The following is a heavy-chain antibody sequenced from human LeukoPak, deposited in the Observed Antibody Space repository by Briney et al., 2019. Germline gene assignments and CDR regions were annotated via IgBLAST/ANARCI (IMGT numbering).Heavy chain of an antibody. CDR3: ARNYMGYAFDI. V-gene: IGHV4-4*02. CDR2: IYNSGST. D-gene: IGHD1-7*01. Sequence: PSETLSLTCAVSGGSISSNNWWSWVRQPPGKGLEWIGEIYNSGSTNYNPSLKSRVTISVDKSKNQFSLRLSSVTAADTAVYYCARNYMGYAFDIWGQGTMVTVSS. CDR1: GGSISSNNW. J-gene: IGHJ3*02.